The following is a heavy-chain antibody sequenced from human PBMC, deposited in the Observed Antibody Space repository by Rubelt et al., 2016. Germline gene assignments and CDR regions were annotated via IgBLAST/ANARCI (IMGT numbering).Heavy chain of an antibody. CDR2: ITWNGGNT. Sequence: EVQLVESGGGLVQPGRSLRLSCAASGFIFDDYAMHWVRQAPGKGLEWVSGITWNGGNTGYADSVKGRFTVSRDNAKNSLYLQMNSLRVEDTALYYGAKRSMALDNWGQGTLVTVSS. CDR3: AKRSMALDN. V-gene: IGHV3-9*01. D-gene: IGHD5-24*01. CDR1: GFIFDDYA. J-gene: IGHJ4*02.